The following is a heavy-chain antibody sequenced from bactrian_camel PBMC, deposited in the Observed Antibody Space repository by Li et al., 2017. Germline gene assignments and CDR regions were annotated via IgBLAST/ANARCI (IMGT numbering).Heavy chain of an antibody. Sequence: QVQLVESGGGSVQAGGSLRLSCAASGSTFSAYCMAWFRQAPGKGREAVAAVDTDDSTSVADSVKGRFTVSKGNAKNTLYLQMNSLKPEDTAMYYCAADLSLLRCSKYEYNYWGQGTQVTVS. V-gene: IGHV3S53*01. CDR2: VDTDDST. CDR1: GSTFSAYC. J-gene: IGHJ4*01. CDR3: AADLSLLRCSKYEYNY. D-gene: IGHD2*01.